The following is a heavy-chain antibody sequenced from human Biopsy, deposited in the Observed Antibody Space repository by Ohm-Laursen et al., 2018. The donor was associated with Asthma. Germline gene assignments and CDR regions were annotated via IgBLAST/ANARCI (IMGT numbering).Heavy chain of an antibody. Sequence: SSVKVSCKTSGYTFSSFGISWVRQAPGQGLDWMGWISVYNGDTDYAQKLQGRVTMTTDTSTSTAYMELRSLRSDDTAVYYCARHRGYCTGGSCYPDFDYWGQGTLVTVSS. D-gene: IGHD2-15*01. CDR3: ARHRGYCTGGSCYPDFDY. V-gene: IGHV1-18*01. CDR1: GYTFSSFG. J-gene: IGHJ4*02. CDR2: ISVYNGDT.